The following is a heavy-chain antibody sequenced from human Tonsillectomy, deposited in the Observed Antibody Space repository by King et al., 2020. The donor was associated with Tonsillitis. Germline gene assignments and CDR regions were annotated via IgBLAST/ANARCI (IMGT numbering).Heavy chain of an antibody. J-gene: IGHJ4*02. CDR3: ARGGGRKYCSSTSCYLDY. CDR1: GGSFSGYY. Sequence: VQLPQWGAGLLKPSETLSLTCAVYGGSFSGYYWSWIRQPPGKGLEWIGEINHSGSTNYNPSLKSRVTISVDTSKNQFSLKLSSVTAADTAVYYCARGGGRKYCSSTSCYLDYWGQGTLVTVSS. CDR2: INHSGST. D-gene: IGHD2-2*01. V-gene: IGHV4-34*01.